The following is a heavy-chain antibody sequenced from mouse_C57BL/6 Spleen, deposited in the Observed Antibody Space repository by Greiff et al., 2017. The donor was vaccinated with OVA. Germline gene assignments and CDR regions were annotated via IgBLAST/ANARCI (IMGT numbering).Heavy chain of an antibody. CDR2: ISDGGSYT. V-gene: IGHV5-4*01. Sequence: EVQVVESGGGLVKPGGSLKLSCAASGFTFSSYAMSWVRQTPEKRLEWVATISDGGSYTYYPDNVKGRFTISRDNAKNNLYLQMSHLKSEDTAMYYCARDQLRRPLDYWGQGTTLTVSS. D-gene: IGHD2-4*01. J-gene: IGHJ2*01. CDR3: ARDQLRRPLDY. CDR1: GFTFSSYA.